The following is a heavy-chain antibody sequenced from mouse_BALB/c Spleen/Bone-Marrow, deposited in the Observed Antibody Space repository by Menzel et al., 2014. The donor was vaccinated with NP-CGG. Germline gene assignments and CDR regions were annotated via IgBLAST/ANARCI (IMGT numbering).Heavy chain of an antibody. CDR2: ISSGGSYT. CDR1: GFTFSNYG. Sequence: EVKLMESGGDLVKPGGSLKLSCAASGFTFSNYGMSWVRQTPDKRLEWVATISSGGSYTYFPDSVKGRFTISRDNAKNTLYLQMNGLKSEDAAMYYCARLTPDYAMDYWGQGTSVTVSS. CDR3: ARLTPDYAMDY. D-gene: IGHD1-3*01. V-gene: IGHV5-6*01. J-gene: IGHJ4*01.